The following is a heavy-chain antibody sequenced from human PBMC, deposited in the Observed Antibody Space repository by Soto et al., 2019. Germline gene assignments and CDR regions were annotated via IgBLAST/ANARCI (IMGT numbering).Heavy chain of an antibody. Sequence: SATLSLTCTVSGGSISSSSYYWGWIRQPPGKGLEWIGSIYCSGSTYYNPSLKSRVTISVDPSKTQFSLKLSSVTAADTAVYYCARPGGTMVRGVPTRDGMDVWGQGTTVTVSS. CDR1: GGSISSSSYY. D-gene: IGHD3-10*01. CDR2: IYCSGST. V-gene: IGHV4-39*01. J-gene: IGHJ6*02. CDR3: ARPGGTMVRGVPTRDGMDV.